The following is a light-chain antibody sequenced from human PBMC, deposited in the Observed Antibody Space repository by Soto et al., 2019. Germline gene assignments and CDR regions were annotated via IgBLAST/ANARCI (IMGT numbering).Light chain of an antibody. J-gene: IGKJ1*01. V-gene: IGKV3-15*01. CDR1: QTIYSN. CDR2: RAS. CDR3: QQYQNLWT. Sequence: IVMTQSPATLSVSPGERATLSCRAGQTIYSNVAWYQQRPGQALRLLIYRASTRATGVPARFSGSGSGTEFTLTISSLQSEDFALYYCQQYQNLWTFGQGTKVEIK.